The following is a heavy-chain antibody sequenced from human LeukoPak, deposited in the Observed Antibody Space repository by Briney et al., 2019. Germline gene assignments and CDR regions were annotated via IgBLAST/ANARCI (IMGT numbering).Heavy chain of an antibody. Sequence: ASVKVSCTASGYTFTSYGISWVRQAPGQGLEWMGWISAYNGNTNYAQKLQGRVTMTTDTSTSTAYMELRSLRSDDTAVYYCARGSLHYYDSSGYYLAGDYWGQGTLVTVSS. CDR3: ARGSLHYYDSSGYYLAGDY. D-gene: IGHD3-22*01. V-gene: IGHV1-18*01. CDR2: ISAYNGNT. CDR1: GYTFTSYG. J-gene: IGHJ4*02.